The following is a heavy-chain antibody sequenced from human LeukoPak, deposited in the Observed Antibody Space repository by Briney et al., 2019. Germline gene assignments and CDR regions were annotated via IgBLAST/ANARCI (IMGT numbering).Heavy chain of an antibody. J-gene: IGHJ4*02. V-gene: IGHV1-8*01. Sequence: GASVKVSCKASGYTFTGYDINWVRQATGQGLEWMGWMYPNSGNTGYAQKFQGRVTMTRNTSISTAYMELSSRRSEDTAVYYCAAQGYSYYYYFDYWGQGTLVTVSS. CDR2: MYPNSGNT. D-gene: IGHD5-18*01. CDR1: GYTFTGYD. CDR3: AAQGYSYYYYFDY.